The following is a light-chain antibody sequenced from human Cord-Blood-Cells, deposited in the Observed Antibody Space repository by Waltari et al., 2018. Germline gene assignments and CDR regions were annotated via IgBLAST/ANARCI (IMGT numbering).Light chain of an antibody. CDR1: RRDVGSYNL. Sequence: QSALTQPASVSGSPGQSITISCTGTRRDVGSYNLFSWYQQHPGKAPKLMIYEVSKRPSGVSNRFSGSKSGNTASLTISGLQAEDEADYYCCSYAGSSTYVVFGGGTKLTVL. J-gene: IGLJ2*01. V-gene: IGLV2-23*02. CDR2: EVS. CDR3: CSYAGSSTYVV.